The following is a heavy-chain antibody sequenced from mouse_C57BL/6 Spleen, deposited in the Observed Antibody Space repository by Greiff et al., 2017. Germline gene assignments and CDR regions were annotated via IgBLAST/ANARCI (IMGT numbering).Heavy chain of an antibody. CDR2: IYPGDGDT. J-gene: IGHJ2*01. CDR3: AREKSFDY. Sequence: VQLQPSGPELVQPGASVKISCQASGYAFSSSWMTWVKQRPGKGLEWIGRIYPGDGDTNYNGKFKGKATLTADKSSSTAYMQLSSLTSEDSAVYFCAREKSFDYWGQGTTLTVSS. V-gene: IGHV1-82*01. CDR1: GYAFSSSW.